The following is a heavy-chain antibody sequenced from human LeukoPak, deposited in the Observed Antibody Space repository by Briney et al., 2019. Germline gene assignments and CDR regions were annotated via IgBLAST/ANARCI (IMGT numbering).Heavy chain of an antibody. CDR1: GYTFTSYY. V-gene: IGHV1-46*01. Sequence: ASVKVSCKASGYTFTSYYMHWVRQAPGQGLEWMGIINPSGGSTSYAQKFQGRVTMTRDMSTSTVYMELSSLRSEDTAVYYCARLVRRGIFPYYFDYWGQGTLVTVSS. J-gene: IGHJ4*02. CDR2: INPSGGST. CDR3: ARLVRRGIFPYYFDY. D-gene: IGHD6-13*01.